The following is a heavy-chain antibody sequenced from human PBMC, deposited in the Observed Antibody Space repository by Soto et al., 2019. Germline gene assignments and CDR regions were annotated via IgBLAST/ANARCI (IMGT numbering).Heavy chain of an antibody. D-gene: IGHD2-21*02. CDR1: GYTFTGYY. J-gene: IGHJ6*02. CDR3: ARDLWGYCGVDCYPLDV. CDR2: INPNSGGT. Sequence: GASVKLSCTGAGYTFTGYYMHWGRQAPGEGLEWMGWINPNSGGTNYAQKFQGWVTMTRDTSISTAYMELSRLRSDDTAVYYCARDLWGYCGVDCYPLDVWGQGTTVTVSS. V-gene: IGHV1-2*04.